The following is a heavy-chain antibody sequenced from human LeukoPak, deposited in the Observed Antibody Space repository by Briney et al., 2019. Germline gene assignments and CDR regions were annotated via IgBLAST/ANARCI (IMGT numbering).Heavy chain of an antibody. CDR1: GFTFTTYA. J-gene: IGHJ4*02. Sequence: GGSLRLSCAASGFTFTTYAMTWVRQAPGKGLEWVSRISDSGGSTYYADSVKGRFTISRDNSKNTVYLQMNSLGGEDTAVNYCARFRERRPTYFDYWGQGTLVTVSS. CDR2: ISDSGGST. V-gene: IGHV3-23*01. D-gene: IGHD1-1*01. CDR3: ARFRERRPTYFDY.